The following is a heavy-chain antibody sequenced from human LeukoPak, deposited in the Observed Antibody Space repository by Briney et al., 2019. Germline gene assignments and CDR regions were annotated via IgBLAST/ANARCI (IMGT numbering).Heavy chain of an antibody. D-gene: IGHD3-3*01. CDR3: ARDQVEGNYDFWSGYYQDNWFDP. V-gene: IGHV4-61*02. CDR2: IYTSGST. J-gene: IGHJ5*02. CDR1: GDSISRGRYY. Sequence: SETLSLTCTVSGDSISRGRYYWSWIRQPAGKGLEWIGRIYTSGSTNYNPSLKSRVTISVDTSKNQFSLKLSSVTAADTAVYYCARDQVEGNYDFWSGYYQDNWFDPWGQGTLVTVSS.